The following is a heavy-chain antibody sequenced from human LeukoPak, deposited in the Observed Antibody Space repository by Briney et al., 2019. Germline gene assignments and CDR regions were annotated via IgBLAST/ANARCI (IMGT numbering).Heavy chain of an antibody. CDR3: ARGGRSLAAAGTMPTDY. CDR1: GYTFTSYA. J-gene: IGHJ4*02. CDR2: INAGNGNT. V-gene: IGHV1-3*01. D-gene: IGHD6-13*01. Sequence: ASVKVSCKASGYTFTSYAIHWVRQAPGQRLEWMGWINAGNGNTKYSQKFQGRVTITRDTSASTAYMELSSLRSEDTAVYYCARGGRSLAAAGTMPTDYWGQGTLVTVSS.